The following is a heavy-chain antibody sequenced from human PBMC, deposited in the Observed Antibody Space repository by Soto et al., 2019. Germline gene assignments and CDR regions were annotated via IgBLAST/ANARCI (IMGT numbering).Heavy chain of an antibody. CDR2: IIPFFKAT. V-gene: IGHV1-69*01. CDR1: GGTFSSQA. D-gene: IGHD3-10*01. Sequence: QVQLVQSGAEVKKPGSSVKVSCKASGGTFSSQAISWVRQAPGQGLEWMGGIIPFFKATNYAQKFQGRVTITADDPTSTAYMDLGSLRCEDTAVYYCARDVPVNYYHSTFYYYAMDVWGQGTTVTVSS. CDR3: ARDVPVNYYHSTFYYYAMDV. J-gene: IGHJ6*02.